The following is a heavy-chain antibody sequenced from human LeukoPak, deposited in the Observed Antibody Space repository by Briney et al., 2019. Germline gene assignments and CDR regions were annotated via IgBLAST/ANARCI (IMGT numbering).Heavy chain of an antibody. CDR2: IYHSGST. D-gene: IGHD3-3*01. Sequence: PETLSLTCTVSGGSISSSSYYWGWIRQPPGKGLEWIGSIYHSGSTYYNPSLKSRVTISVDTSKNQFSLKLSSVTAADTAVYYCARLVSLDYDFWSGYGQLFDPWGQGTLVTVSS. CDR3: ARLVSLDYDFWSGYGQLFDP. J-gene: IGHJ5*02. V-gene: IGHV4-39*07. CDR1: GGSISSSSYY.